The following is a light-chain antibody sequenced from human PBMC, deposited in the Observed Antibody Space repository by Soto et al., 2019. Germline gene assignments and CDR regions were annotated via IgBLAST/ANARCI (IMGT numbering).Light chain of an antibody. CDR1: SSNIGAGYN. V-gene: IGLV1-40*01. CDR3: QSYDSSLSGSVV. Sequence: QSVLTQPPSVSGAPGQRVTISCTGSSSNIGAGYNVHWYQQLPGTAPKLLIHANNNRPSGVPDRFSGSKSGTSASLAINGRQAEDEADYYCQSYDSSLSGSVVFGGGTQLTVL. J-gene: IGLJ2*01. CDR2: ANN.